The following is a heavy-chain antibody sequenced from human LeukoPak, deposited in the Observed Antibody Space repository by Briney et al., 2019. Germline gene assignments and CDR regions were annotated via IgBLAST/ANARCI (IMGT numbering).Heavy chain of an antibody. Sequence: GASVKVSCKASGYTFTSYGISWVRQAPGQGLEWMGWISAYNGNTNYAQKLQGRVTMTTDTSTSTAYMELRSLRSDDTAVYYCARVGTYYYDSSGYADAFDIWGQGTMVTVSS. CDR2: ISAYNGNT. CDR3: ARVGTYYYDSSGYADAFDI. D-gene: IGHD3-22*01. CDR1: GYTFTSYG. V-gene: IGHV1-18*01. J-gene: IGHJ3*02.